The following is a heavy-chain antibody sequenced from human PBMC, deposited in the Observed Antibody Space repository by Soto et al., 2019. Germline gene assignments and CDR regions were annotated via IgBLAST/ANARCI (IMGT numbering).Heavy chain of an antibody. CDR1: GFTFSSYA. CDR3: AGAWIQLWLGDH. Sequence: QVQLVESGGGVVQPGRSLRLSCAASGFTFSSYAMHWVRQAPGKGLEWVAVISYDGSNKYYADSVKGRFTISRDNSKNTLYLQMNSLRAEDTAVYYCAGAWIQLWLGDHWGQGTLVTVSS. J-gene: IGHJ4*02. CDR2: ISYDGSNK. D-gene: IGHD5-18*01. V-gene: IGHV3-30-3*01.